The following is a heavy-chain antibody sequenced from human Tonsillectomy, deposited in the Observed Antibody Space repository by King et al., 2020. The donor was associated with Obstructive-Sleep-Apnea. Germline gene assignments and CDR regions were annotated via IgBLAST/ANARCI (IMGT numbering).Heavy chain of an antibody. D-gene: IGHD3-3*01. V-gene: IGHV4-59*08. CDR3: ARTAVSLRFLEWSIHRARGGWFDP. CDR2: IYYSGST. CDR1: GGSISSYY. J-gene: IGHJ5*02. Sequence: QLQESGPGLVKPSETLSLTCTVSGGSISSYYWSWIWQPPGKGLEWIGYIYYSGSTNYNPSLKSRVTISVDTSKNQFSLKLSSVTAADTAVYYCARTAVSLRFLEWSIHRARGGWFDPWGQGTLVTVSS.